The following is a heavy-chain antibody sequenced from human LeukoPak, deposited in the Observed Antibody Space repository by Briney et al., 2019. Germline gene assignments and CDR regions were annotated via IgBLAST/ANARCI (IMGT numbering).Heavy chain of an antibody. CDR3: ARGAIGYCSSTSCPHDAFDI. V-gene: IGHV1-2*02. J-gene: IGHJ3*02. CDR1: GYTFTGYY. Sequence: ASVKVSCKASGYTFTGYYVHWVRQAPGQGLEWMGWINPNSGGTNYAQKFQGRITMTRDTSISTAYMELSRLRSDDTAVYYCARGAIGYCSSTSCPHDAFDIWGQGTMVTVSS. D-gene: IGHD2-2*01. CDR2: INPNSGGT.